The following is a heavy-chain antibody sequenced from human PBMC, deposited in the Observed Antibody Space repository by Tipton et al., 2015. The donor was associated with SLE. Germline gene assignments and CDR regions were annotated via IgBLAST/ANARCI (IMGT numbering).Heavy chain of an antibody. CDR1: GFSFSDDY. CDR2: ITGSGTYT. V-gene: IGHV3-11*06. Sequence: SLRLSCAASGFSFSDDYMSWIRQAPGKGLEWISYITGSGTYTNYADSVRGRFTVPRDNAKNSMSLQMNSLRAEDTAVYYCVRDRRPMRSFDYWGLGTLVTVSS. J-gene: IGHJ4*01. CDR3: VRDRRPMRSFDY.